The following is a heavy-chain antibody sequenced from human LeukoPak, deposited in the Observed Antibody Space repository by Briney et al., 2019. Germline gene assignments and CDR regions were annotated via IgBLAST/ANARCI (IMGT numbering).Heavy chain of an antibody. D-gene: IGHD3-3*01. Sequence: GGSLRLSCVASGFSLRGYAMHWVRQAPGKGGLEWVTMISYDGRDQYYADSVKGRFTISRDESKNTLFLQMNSLRAEDTAVYYCASPHKRADYDFWSGYLYYYGMDVWGQGTTVTVSS. CDR3: ASPHKRADYDFWSGYLYYYGMDV. CDR1: GFSLRGYA. CDR2: ISYDGRDQ. V-gene: IGHV3-30-3*01. J-gene: IGHJ6*02.